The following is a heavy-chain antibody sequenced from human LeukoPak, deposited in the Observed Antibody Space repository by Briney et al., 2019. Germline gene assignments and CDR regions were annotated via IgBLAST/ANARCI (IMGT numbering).Heavy chain of an antibody. CDR2: IYPGDSDT. Sequence: GESLKISCKGSGYSFTSYWIGWVRQMPGKGLEWMGIIYPGDSDTRYSPSSQGQVTISADKSISTAYLQWSSLKASDTAMYYCARHYCSSTSCYAGAFDIWGQGTMVTVSS. J-gene: IGHJ3*02. D-gene: IGHD2-2*01. CDR3: ARHYCSSTSCYAGAFDI. CDR1: GYSFTSYW. V-gene: IGHV5-51*01.